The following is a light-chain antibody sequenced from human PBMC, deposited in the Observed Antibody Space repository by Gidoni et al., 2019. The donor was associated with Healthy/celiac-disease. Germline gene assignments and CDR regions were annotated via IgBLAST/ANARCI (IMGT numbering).Light chain of an antibody. V-gene: IGKV3-20*01. CDR2: GAS. CDR1: QSVSSSY. J-gene: IGKJ1*01. CDR3: QQYGSSWT. Sequence: ELVLTQSPGTLSLSPGERATLSCRASQSVSSSYLAWYQQKPGQAPSLLIYGASSRATGIPDRFSGSGSGTDFTLTISRLEPEDFAVYYCQQYGSSWTFGQGTKVEIK.